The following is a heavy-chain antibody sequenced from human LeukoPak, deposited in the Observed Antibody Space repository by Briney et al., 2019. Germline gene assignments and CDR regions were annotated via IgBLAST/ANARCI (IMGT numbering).Heavy chain of an antibody. Sequence: PGRSLRLSCAASGFTFSSYGMHWVRQAPGKGLEWVAVISYDGSNKYYADSVEGRFTISRDNSKNTLYLQMNSLRAEDTAVYYCAKEDSKIAVAGFYYYYYGMDVWGQGTTVTVSS. D-gene: IGHD6-19*01. CDR2: ISYDGSNK. J-gene: IGHJ6*02. CDR3: AKEDSKIAVAGFYYYYYGMDV. V-gene: IGHV3-30*18. CDR1: GFTFSSYG.